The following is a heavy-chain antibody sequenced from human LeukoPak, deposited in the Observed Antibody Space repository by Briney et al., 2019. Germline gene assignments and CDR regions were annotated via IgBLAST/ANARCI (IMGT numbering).Heavy chain of an antibody. V-gene: IGHV1-2*02. CDR1: GYTFAAYY. Sequence: ASVKVSCKASGYTFAAYYMHWVRQAPGQGLEWMGWMDPNTGRTNYAHNFQGRVTMTRDTSISTAYMELSRLRFEDTAIYYCASVYSTGWYFDYWAREPWSPSPQ. CDR2: MDPNTGRT. CDR3: ASVYSTGWYFDY. J-gene: IGHJ4*02. D-gene: IGHD6-19*01.